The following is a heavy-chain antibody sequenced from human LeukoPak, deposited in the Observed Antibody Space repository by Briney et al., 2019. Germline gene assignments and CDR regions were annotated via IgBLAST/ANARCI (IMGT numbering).Heavy chain of an antibody. V-gene: IGHV1-69-2*01. Sequence: ASVKISCKASGYIFTDYYMHWVQQAPGKGLEWMGRVDPQNGETVYAENFQGRVTMTADTSTDTAYMELTSLRSEDTAVYYCATDDYGDYWARFWGQGSLATVSS. J-gene: IGHJ4*02. CDR2: VDPQNGET. CDR3: ATDDYGDYWARF. D-gene: IGHD4-17*01. CDR1: GYIFTDYY.